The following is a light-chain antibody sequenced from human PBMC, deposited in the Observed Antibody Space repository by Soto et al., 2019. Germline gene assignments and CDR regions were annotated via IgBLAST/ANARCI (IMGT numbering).Light chain of an antibody. CDR3: QQYGSSPRT. CDR2: GAS. CDR1: QTVRNNY. V-gene: IGKV3-20*01. J-gene: IGKJ1*01. Sequence: EFVLTQSPGTLSLSPGERATLSCRASQTVRNNYLAWYQQKPGQAPRFLIYGASNRATGIPDRFSGSGSGTDFTLPISRLEPEDFAVYYCQQYGSSPRTFGQGTKVDIK.